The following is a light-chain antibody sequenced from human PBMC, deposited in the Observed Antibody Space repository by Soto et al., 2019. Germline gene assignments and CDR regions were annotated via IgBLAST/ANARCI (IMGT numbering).Light chain of an antibody. CDR3: QHYGSFNT. Sequence: EIVLRQSPGTLSLSPGERATLSCRASQSLDSSFLAWYQQKPGQAPRLLIYGASTRASGIPDRISGSGSGTDFTLTISRLEPEDFAVYYCQHYGSFNTFAGGTKV. CDR2: GAS. J-gene: IGKJ4*01. V-gene: IGKV3-20*01. CDR1: QSLDSSF.